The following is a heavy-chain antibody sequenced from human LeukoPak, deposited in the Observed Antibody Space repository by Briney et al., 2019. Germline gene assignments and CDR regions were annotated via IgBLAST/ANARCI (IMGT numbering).Heavy chain of an antibody. J-gene: IGHJ3*02. CDR3: ARQSGYYSVDAFDI. V-gene: IGHV4-39*01. D-gene: IGHD3-22*01. CDR2: IYYSGST. Sequence: KPSETLSLTCTVSGVSISSSSYYWGWIRQPPGKGLEWIGSIYYSGSTYYNPSLKSRVTISVDTSKNQFSLKLSSVTAADTAVYHCARQSGYYSVDAFDIRGQGTMVTVSS. CDR1: GVSISSSSYY.